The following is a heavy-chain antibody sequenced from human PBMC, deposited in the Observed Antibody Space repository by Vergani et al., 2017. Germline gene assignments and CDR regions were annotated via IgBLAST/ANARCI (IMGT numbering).Heavy chain of an antibody. CDR3: AKDHFTSSSWTIYYYYYGMDV. CDR1: GFTFSSYG. J-gene: IGHJ6*02. Sequence: QVQLVESGGGVVQPGRSLRLSCAASGFTFSSYGMHWVRQAPGKGLEWVAVISYDGSNKYYADSVKGRFIISRHNSKNTLYLQMNSLRAEDTAVYYCAKDHFTSSSWTIYYYYYGMDVWGQGTTVTVSS. V-gene: IGHV3-30*18. D-gene: IGHD6-13*01. CDR2: ISYDGSNK.